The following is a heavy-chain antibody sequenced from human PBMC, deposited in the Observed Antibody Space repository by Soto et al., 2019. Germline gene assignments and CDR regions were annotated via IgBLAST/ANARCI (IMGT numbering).Heavy chain of an antibody. J-gene: IGHJ4*02. CDR1: GGSISSSSYY. CDR2: IYYSGST. CDR3: ARQNRRRQGSPMIVVVTTLDY. V-gene: IGHV4-39*01. Sequence: PSETLSLTSTVSGGSISSSSYYWGWIRQPPGKGLEWIGSIYYSGSTYYNPSLKGRVTISVDTSKNQFSLKLSSVTAADTAVYYCARQNRRRQGSPMIVVVTTLDYWGQGTLVTVSS. D-gene: IGHD3-22*01.